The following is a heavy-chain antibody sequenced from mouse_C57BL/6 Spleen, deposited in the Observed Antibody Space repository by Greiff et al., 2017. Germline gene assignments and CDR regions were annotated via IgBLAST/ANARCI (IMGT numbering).Heavy chain of an antibody. CDR2: IDPSDSYT. V-gene: IGHV1-59*01. CDR1: GYTFTSYW. Sequence: QVQLQQPGAELVRPGTSVKLSCKASGYTFTSYWMHWVKQRPGQGLEWIGVIDPSDSYTNYNQKFKGKATLTVDTSSSTAYMQRSSLTSEDSAVYYCARAGGTVVAPYFDYWCQGTTLTVSS. J-gene: IGHJ2*01. CDR3: ARAGGTVVAPYFDY. D-gene: IGHD1-1*01.